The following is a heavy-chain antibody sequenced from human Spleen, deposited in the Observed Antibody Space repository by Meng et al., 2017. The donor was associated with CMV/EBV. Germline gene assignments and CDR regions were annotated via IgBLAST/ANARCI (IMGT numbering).Heavy chain of an antibody. Sequence: GESLKISCAASGFTFRSYNMNWVRQAPGKGLEWVSSISSSSSYIYYADSVKGRFTISRDNAKNSLYLQMNSLRAEDTAVYYCARGDIWYSGSYYDSFDYWGQGTLVTVSS. CDR1: GFTFRSYN. J-gene: IGHJ4*02. D-gene: IGHD1-26*01. V-gene: IGHV3-21*01. CDR2: ISSSSSYI. CDR3: ARGDIWYSGSYYDSFDY.